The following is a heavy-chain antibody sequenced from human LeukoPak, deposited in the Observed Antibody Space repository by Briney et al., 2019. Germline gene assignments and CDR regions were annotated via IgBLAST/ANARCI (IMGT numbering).Heavy chain of an antibody. V-gene: IGHV4-59*06. CDR3: ARGRGYASGGYFDY. CDR1: GGSISSYY. J-gene: IGHJ4*02. D-gene: IGHD5-12*01. Sequence: PSETLSLTCTVSGGSISSYYWSWIHQHPGKGLEWIGYIYYSGSTYYNPSLKSRVTISVDTSKNQLSLKLRSVTAADTAVYYCARGRGYASGGYFDYWGQGTLVTVSS. CDR2: IYYSGST.